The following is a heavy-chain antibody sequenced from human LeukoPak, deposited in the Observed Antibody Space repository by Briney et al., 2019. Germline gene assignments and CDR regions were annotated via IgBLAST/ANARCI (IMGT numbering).Heavy chain of an antibody. CDR1: GESFSGHY. J-gene: IGHJ4*02. D-gene: IGHD3-10*01. V-gene: IGHV4-34*01. CDR2: INHSGST. Sequence: SETLSLTCAVYGESFSGHYWTWIRQPPGKGLEWIGEINHSGSTTSNPSLNNRVTITVDTSKNQFSLKLTSVTAADTAVYYCARPRYGSGSLDSWGQGTLVTVSS. CDR3: ARPRYGSGSLDS.